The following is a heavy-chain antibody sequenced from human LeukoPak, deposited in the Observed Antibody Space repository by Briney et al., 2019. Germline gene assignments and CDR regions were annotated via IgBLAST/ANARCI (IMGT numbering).Heavy chain of an antibody. CDR3: VKLGSSWSTLDY. CDR2: ISGSGSPT. CDR1: GFTFSSYA. D-gene: IGHD6-13*01. Sequence: RGSLRLSCAASGFTFSSYAMSWVRQAPGKRLEWVSGISGSGSPTYYADSMKGRFTISRDNSKNTLYLQMNSLRAEDTAIYYCVKLGSSWSTLDYWGQGTLVTVSS. J-gene: IGHJ4*02. V-gene: IGHV3-23*01.